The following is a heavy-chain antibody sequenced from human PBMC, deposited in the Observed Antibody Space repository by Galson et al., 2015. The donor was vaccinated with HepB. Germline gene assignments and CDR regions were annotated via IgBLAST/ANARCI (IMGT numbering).Heavy chain of an antibody. V-gene: IGHV3-48*01. CDR3: ARDHSLDRGYDFWSGYYKGDNWFDP. J-gene: IGHJ5*02. CDR1: GFTFSSYS. D-gene: IGHD3-3*01. Sequence: SLRLSCAASGFTFSSYSMNWVRQAPGKGLEWVSYISSSSSTIYYADSVKGRFTISRDNAKNSLYLQMNSLRAEDTAVYYCARDHSLDRGYDFWSGYYKGDNWFDPWGQGTLVTVSS. CDR2: ISSSSSTI.